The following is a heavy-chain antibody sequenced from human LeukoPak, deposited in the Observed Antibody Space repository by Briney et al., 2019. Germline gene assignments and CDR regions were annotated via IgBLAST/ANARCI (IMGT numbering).Heavy chain of an antibody. CDR2: IYYSGST. D-gene: IGHD5-18*01. CDR1: GGSISSYY. Sequence: SETLSLTCTVSGGSISSYYWSWIRQPPGKGLEWIGYIYYSGSTNYNPSLKSRVTISVDTSKNQFSLKLSSVTAADTAVYYCARGTAMVTDAFDIWGQGTMVTVSS. J-gene: IGHJ3*02. CDR3: ARGTAMVTDAFDI. V-gene: IGHV4-59*01.